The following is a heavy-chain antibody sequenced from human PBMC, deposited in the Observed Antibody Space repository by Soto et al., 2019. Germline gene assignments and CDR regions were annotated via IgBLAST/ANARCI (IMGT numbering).Heavy chain of an antibody. D-gene: IGHD6-13*01. CDR2: ISGRGGSP. V-gene: IGHV3-23*01. CDR1: GFTFSSYA. J-gene: IGHJ4*02. Sequence: EVQLLESGGGLVQPGGSLRLSCAASGFTFSSYAMSWVRQAPGTGLEWVSAISGRGGSPYYADSVKGRFTSSRDNSKSTLYLQMNSLRAEDTAVYYCAKGAEQQLTFVDSWGQGTLVTVSS. CDR3: AKGAEQQLTFVDS.